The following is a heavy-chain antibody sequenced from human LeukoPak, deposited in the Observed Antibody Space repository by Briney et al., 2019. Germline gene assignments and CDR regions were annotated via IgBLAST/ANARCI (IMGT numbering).Heavy chain of an antibody. CDR1: GGSISSSSYY. J-gene: IGHJ5*02. CDR3: ARLRSYDFWSGYYDPHGVFDP. CDR2: IYYSGST. V-gene: IGHV4-39*07. D-gene: IGHD3-3*01. Sequence: SETLSLTCTVSGGSISSSSYYWGWIRQPPGKGLEWIGSIYYSGSTYYNPSLKSRVTISVDTSKNQFSLKLSSVTAADTAVYYCARLRSYDFWSGYYDPHGVFDPWGQGTLVTVSS.